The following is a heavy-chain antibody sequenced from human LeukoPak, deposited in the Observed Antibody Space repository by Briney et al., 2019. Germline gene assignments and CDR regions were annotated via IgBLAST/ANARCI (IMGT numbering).Heavy chain of an antibody. CDR3: ARALGAFDI. Sequence: ETLTLTCAVCSGYISNSNYYLRWVRHPPGEALGRIGNIFYSGSTYYSPSLHSRLAIFLDESKKHVSLMLNAVTSLVTTLYFCARALGAFDIWGQGTMVTVSS. CDR2: IFYSGST. V-gene: IGHV4-39*02. J-gene: IGHJ3*02. CDR1: SGYISNSNYY.